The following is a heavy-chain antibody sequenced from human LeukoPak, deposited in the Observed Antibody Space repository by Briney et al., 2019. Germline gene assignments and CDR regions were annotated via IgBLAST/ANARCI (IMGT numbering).Heavy chain of an antibody. CDR1: GFTFSSNA. CDR2: ISSSSSYI. Sequence: GGSLRLSCAASGFTFSSNAMHWVRQAPGKGLEWVSCISSSSSYIYYADSVKGRFTISRDNAKNSVYLQMNGLRAEDTAVYYCTRLAAAGSGRWAPDYWGQGALVTVSS. D-gene: IGHD1-14*01. J-gene: IGHJ4*02. V-gene: IGHV3-21*06. CDR3: TRLAAAGSGRWAPDY.